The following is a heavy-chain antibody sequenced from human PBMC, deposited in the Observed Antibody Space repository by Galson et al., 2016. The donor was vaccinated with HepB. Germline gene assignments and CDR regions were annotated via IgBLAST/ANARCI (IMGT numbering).Heavy chain of an antibody. J-gene: IGHJ6*02. CDR3: TSPLQFFALDNYYSGMDV. CDR2: IRNKANGYAT. V-gene: IGHV3-73*01. D-gene: IGHD2-21*01. CDR1: GFTFSGSA. Sequence: SLRHSCAASGFTFSGSALHWVRQASGKGLEWVGRIRNKANGYATAQAASVKGRFTISRDDSKNTAYLQMNRLETEDTAVYYCTSPLQFFALDNYYSGMDVWGQGTTVTVSS.